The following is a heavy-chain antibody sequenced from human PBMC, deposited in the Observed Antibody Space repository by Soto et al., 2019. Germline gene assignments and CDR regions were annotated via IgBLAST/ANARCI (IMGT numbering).Heavy chain of an antibody. CDR2: VYYRGRS. Sequence: NPXGTLSLTCTVSGGSVSNSNYYWGWIRQSPGKGLEWIGSVYYRGRSYSKSSVKSRVTISVDTSKNQFSLNLNSVTASDTAVYFCVSQRTSVLTQAYFDYWGPGALVTVSS. V-gene: IGHV4-39*01. D-gene: IGHD2-8*01. CDR3: VSQRTSVLTQAYFDY. J-gene: IGHJ4*02. CDR1: GGSVSNSNYY.